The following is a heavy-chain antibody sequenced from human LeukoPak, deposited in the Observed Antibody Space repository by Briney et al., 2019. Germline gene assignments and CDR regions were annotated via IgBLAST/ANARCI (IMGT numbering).Heavy chain of an antibody. CDR1: GGTFSSYA. J-gene: IGHJ3*02. CDR3: ANAATRRRYCSSTSCHPDDAFDI. Sequence: SVKVSCKASGGTFSSYAISWVRQAPGQGLEWMGRIIPILGIANYVQKFQGRVTITADKSTSTAYMELSSLRSEDTAVYYCANAATRRRYCSSTSCHPDDAFDIWGQGTMVTVSS. D-gene: IGHD2-2*01. V-gene: IGHV1-69*04. CDR2: IIPILGIA.